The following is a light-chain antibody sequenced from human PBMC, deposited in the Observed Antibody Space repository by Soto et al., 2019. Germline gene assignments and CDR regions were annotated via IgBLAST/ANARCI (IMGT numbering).Light chain of an antibody. J-gene: IGKJ4*01. CDR2: QAS. CDR3: EDYSSSSGLT. CDR1: QSISSW. Sequence: DIQMTQSPSTLSASVGDRVTITCRASQSISSWLAWYQQKPGKAPKLLIFQASSLKSGVPSRFSGSGSATEYTLTISSLLPDDFATYYCEDYSSSSGLTFGGGTKVEIK. V-gene: IGKV1-5*03.